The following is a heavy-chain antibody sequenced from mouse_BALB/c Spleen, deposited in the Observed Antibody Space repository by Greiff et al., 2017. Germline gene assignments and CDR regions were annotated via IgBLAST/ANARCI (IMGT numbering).Heavy chain of an antibody. D-gene: IGHD2-13*01. CDR1: GYTFTSYW. Sequence: VQLKQPGAELVKPGASVKMSCKASGYTFTSYWMHWVKQRPGQGLEWIGVIDPSDSYTSYNQKFKGKATLTVDTSSSTAYMQLSSLTSEDSAVYYCTRSGGDGGAWCAYWGEGTLVTVSA. J-gene: IGHJ3*01. CDR3: TRSGGDGGAWCAY. CDR2: IDPSDSYT. V-gene: IGHV1S127*01.